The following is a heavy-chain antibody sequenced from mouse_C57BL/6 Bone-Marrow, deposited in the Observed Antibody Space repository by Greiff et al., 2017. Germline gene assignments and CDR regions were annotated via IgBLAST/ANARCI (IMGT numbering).Heavy chain of an antibody. Sequence: VQLQQPGAELVKPGASVKLSCKASGYTFTSYGMHWVKQRPGRGLEWIGRIDPNSGGTKYNEKFKSKATLTGDKPSSTAYMQLSSLTSEDSAVYYCARSCRQLRPPYYAMDYWGQGTSVTVSS. CDR1: GYTFTSYG. V-gene: IGHV1-72*01. CDR3: ARSCRQLRPPYYAMDY. CDR2: IDPNSGGT. D-gene: IGHD3-2*02. J-gene: IGHJ4*01.